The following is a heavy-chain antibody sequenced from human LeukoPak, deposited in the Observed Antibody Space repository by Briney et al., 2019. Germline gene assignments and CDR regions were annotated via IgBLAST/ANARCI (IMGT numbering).Heavy chain of an antibody. V-gene: IGHV3-74*01. CDR3: VRDMGYYDKV. J-gene: IGHJ4*02. Sequence: PGGSLRLSCAASGFTFSTYWMHSVRQAPGKGLVWVSRINSDGSSTNYADSVKGRFTISRDNAKNTLYLQMNSLRAEDTAVYYCVRDMGYYDKVWGQGTLVTVSS. D-gene: IGHD3-22*01. CDR1: GFTFSTYW. CDR2: INSDGSST.